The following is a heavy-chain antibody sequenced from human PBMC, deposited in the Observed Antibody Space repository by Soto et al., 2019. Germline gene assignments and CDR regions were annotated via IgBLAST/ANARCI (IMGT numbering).Heavy chain of an antibody. J-gene: IGHJ4*02. CDR2: INPSGGST. CDR1: GYTFTSYY. Sequence: ASVNVSCKASGYTFTSYYMHWVRQAPGQGLEWMGIINPSGGSTSYAQKFQGRVTMTRDTSTSTVYMELSSLRSEDTAVYYCARGDFYYDSSGYPYYFDYGGQGTRVPVSS. V-gene: IGHV1-46*01. CDR3: ARGDFYYDSSGYPYYFDY. D-gene: IGHD3-22*01.